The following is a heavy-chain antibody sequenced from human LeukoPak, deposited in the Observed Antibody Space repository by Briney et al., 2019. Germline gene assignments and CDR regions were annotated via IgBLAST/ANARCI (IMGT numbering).Heavy chain of an antibody. V-gene: IGHV1-69*01. CDR2: IIPIFGTA. J-gene: IGHJ4*02. D-gene: IGHD2-2*02. Sequence: SVKVSCKASGGTFSSYAISWVRQAPGQGLEWMGGIIPIFGTANYAQKFQGRVTITADESTSTAYMELSSLRSEDTAVYYCARSYQPLLYAVDCWGQGTLVTVSS. CDR3: ARSYQPLLYAVDC. CDR1: GGTFSSYA.